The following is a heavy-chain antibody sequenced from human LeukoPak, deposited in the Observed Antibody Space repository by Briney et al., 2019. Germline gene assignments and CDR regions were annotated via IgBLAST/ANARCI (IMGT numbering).Heavy chain of an antibody. CDR2: INHSGST. CDR3: ARRSLIAVAVPAGWFDP. CDR1: GGSFSDYY. J-gene: IGHJ5*02. D-gene: IGHD6-19*01. V-gene: IGHV4-34*01. Sequence: PSETLSLTCAVYGGSFSDYYWSWIRQPPGKGLEWIGEINHSGSTNYNPSLKSRVTISVDTSKNQFSLKLSSVTAADTAVYYCARRSLIAVAVPAGWFDPWGQGTLVTVSS.